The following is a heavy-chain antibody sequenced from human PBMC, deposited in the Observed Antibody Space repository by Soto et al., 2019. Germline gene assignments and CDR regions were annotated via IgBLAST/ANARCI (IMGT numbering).Heavy chain of an antibody. D-gene: IGHD1-1*01. J-gene: IGHJ6*03. CDR3: ARVGTTGTTSFYYYYYMDV. Sequence: QVQLVQSGAEVKKPGASVKVSCKASGYTFTSYGISWVRQAPGQGLEWMGWISAYNGNTNYAQKLQGRVTMTTDASTSTAYMELRSLRSDDTAVYYCARVGTTGTTSFYYYYYMDVWGKGTTVTVSS. V-gene: IGHV1-18*01. CDR1: GYTFTSYG. CDR2: ISAYNGNT.